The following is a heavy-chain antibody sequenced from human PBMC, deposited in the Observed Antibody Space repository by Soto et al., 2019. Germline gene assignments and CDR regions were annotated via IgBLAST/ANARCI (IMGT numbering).Heavy chain of an antibody. CDR1: GFTFSSYS. J-gene: IGHJ4*02. CDR2: ISSSSSYI. Sequence: GGSLRLSCAASGFTFSSYSMNWVRQAPGKGLEWVSSISSSSSYIYYADSVKGRFTISRDNSKNTLYLQMNSLRAEDTAVYYCAKDPEGSSSWYRPFDYWGQGTLVTVSS. CDR3: AKDPEGSSSWYRPFDY. V-gene: IGHV3-21*04. D-gene: IGHD6-13*01.